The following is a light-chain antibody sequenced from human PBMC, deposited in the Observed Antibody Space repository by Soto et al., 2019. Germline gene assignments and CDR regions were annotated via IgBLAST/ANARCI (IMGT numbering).Light chain of an antibody. CDR1: ESVSSN. CDR3: QQYDGWPRT. CDR2: GAS. V-gene: IGKV3-15*01. Sequence: EVVMTQSPARLSVSPGERATLSCRASESVSSNLAWYQQRPGQAPRLVIYGASTRATGIPARFSGGGSGTEFTLTISSLQSEDFAFFYCQQYDGWPRTFGQGTKVDIK. J-gene: IGKJ1*01.